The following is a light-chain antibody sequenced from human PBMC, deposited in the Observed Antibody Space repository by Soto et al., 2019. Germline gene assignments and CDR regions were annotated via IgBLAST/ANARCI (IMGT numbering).Light chain of an antibody. CDR3: CSYTTSSTRV. J-gene: IGLJ3*02. Sequence: QSVLTQPASVSGSPGQSITISCTGTSSDVGSYNLVSWYQQHPGKAPKLMIFEGTKRPSGVSNRFSGSKSGNTASLTISGLQAEDEGDYYCCSYTTSSTRVFGGGTKVTVL. CDR1: SSDVGSYNL. V-gene: IGLV2-14*02. CDR2: EGT.